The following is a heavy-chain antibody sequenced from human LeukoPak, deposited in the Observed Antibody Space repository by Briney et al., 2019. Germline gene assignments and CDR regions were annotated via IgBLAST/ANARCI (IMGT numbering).Heavy chain of an antibody. CDR2: ITVYNTTT. CDR1: GYTFTSYG. J-gene: IGHJ4*02. Sequence: SXXVSCKASGYTFTSYGINWVRQAPGQGLEWMGWITVYNTTTNYPQQLHGRLTMTTATSTSTAYMELGSLRSDDTVVYYCARASRVYCSSTSCAGDYWGQGTLVIVSS. V-gene: IGHV1-18*01. CDR3: ARASRVYCSSTSCAGDY. D-gene: IGHD2-2*01.